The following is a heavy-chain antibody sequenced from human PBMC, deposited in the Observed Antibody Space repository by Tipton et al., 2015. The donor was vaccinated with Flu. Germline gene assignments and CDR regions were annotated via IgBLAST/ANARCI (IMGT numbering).Heavy chain of an antibody. J-gene: IGHJ6*02. CDR3: ARHPMVRDLLIYGMDV. V-gene: IGHV4-38-2*01. D-gene: IGHD3-10*01. CDR1: GDFIDSRHL. Sequence: TLSLTCSVSGDFIDSRHLWGWIRQPPGQGLQWIGNVHRSGNAYYNSSLKSRVTISVDTSKNQFSLKVSSVTAADTAVYYCARHPMVRDLLIYGMDVWGQGTTVTVSS. CDR2: VHRSGNA.